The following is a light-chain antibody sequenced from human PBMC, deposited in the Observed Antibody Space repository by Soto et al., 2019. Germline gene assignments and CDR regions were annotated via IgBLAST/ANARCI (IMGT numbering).Light chain of an antibody. Sequence: QSVLTQPPSVSGAPGQRVTISCTGSSSNIGAGYDEHWYQQLPGTAPKLLIYGNSNRPSGVPDRFSGSKSGTSASLAITGLQAEDEADYYCQSYDSSLSAPYVFGTGTKVTVL. V-gene: IGLV1-40*01. CDR3: QSYDSSLSAPYV. CDR2: GNS. CDR1: SSNIGAGYD. J-gene: IGLJ1*01.